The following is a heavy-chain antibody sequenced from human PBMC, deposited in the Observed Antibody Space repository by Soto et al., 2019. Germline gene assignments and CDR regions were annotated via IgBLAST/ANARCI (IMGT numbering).Heavy chain of an antibody. J-gene: IGHJ5*02. CDR2: IYHSGST. CDR1: GGSISSSNW. D-gene: IGHD6-13*01. CDR3: ARDMPQLAGTDGNWLDP. Sequence: SETLSLTCAVSGGSISSSNWWSWVRQPPGKGLEWIGEIYHSGSTNYNPSLKSRVTISVDKSKNQFSLKLSSVTAADTAVYYCARDMPQLAGTDGNWLDPRCQGTMVTV. V-gene: IGHV4-4*02.